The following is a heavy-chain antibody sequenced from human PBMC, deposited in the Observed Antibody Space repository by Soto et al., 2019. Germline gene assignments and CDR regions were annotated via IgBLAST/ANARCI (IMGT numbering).Heavy chain of an antibody. CDR3: VRYDRINMKPYSPEGFHI. V-gene: IGHV4-39*01. D-gene: IGHD3-3*02. J-gene: IGHJ3*02. Sequence: SETLSRTCTVSGDSISSSNSHWGWTRQPPGKGLEYIGSVYYGGAIFYSGNIYYNPSLKSRVTISVDTSKNQFSLRLSSVTAADTGIYYCVRYDRINMKPYSPEGFHIWGQGKMFTAS. CDR2: VYYGGAIFYSGNI. CDR1: GDSISSSNSH.